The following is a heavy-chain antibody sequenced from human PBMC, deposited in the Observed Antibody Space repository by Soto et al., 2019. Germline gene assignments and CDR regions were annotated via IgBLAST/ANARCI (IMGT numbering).Heavy chain of an antibody. D-gene: IGHD6-19*01. V-gene: IGHV3-11*01. CDR3: ARTIALPGHDPSDF. Sequence: QVQLVESGGGLVKPGGSLRLSCAASGFNFSDYDMSWIRQAPGKGLEWISYIANSGNDIYYTDSVKGRFTISRDYAKSSLYLQMNSLRAEDTAVYYCARTIALPGHDPSDFWGQGTLVTVSS. CDR1: GFNFSDYD. CDR2: IANSGNDI. J-gene: IGHJ3*01.